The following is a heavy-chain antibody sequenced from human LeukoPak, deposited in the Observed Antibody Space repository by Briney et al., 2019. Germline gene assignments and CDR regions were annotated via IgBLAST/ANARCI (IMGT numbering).Heavy chain of an antibody. Sequence: PGRSLRLSCAASGFTFSSYGMHWVRQAPGKGLEWVAVISYDGSNKYYADSVKGRFTISRDNSKNTLYLQMNSLRAEDTAVYYCAKDPGHDYGDYVHYWGQGTLVTVSS. CDR3: AKDPGHDYGDYVHY. CDR2: ISYDGSNK. V-gene: IGHV3-30*18. D-gene: IGHD4-17*01. CDR1: GFTFSSYG. J-gene: IGHJ4*02.